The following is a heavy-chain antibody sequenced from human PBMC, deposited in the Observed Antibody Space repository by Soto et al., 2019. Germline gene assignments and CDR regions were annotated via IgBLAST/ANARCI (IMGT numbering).Heavy chain of an antibody. J-gene: IGHJ5*02. CDR3: ARDRAQFYYDYSGPGP. V-gene: IGHV3-30-3*01. D-gene: IGHD3-22*01. CDR2: ISYDGNNK. Sequence: QVQLVESGGGVVQPGRSLRLSCAASGFTFSIYAMHWVRQAPGQGLEWVAVISYDGNNKYYADSVKGRFTISRDNYKNTLFLQINSLRTEDSSVYYCARDRAQFYYDYSGPGPWGQGTLVTVSS. CDR1: GFTFSIYA.